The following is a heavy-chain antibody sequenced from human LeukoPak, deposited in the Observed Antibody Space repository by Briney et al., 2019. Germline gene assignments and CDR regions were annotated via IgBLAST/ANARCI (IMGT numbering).Heavy chain of an antibody. CDR1: GFTFSSYA. J-gene: IGHJ4*02. CDR2: ISGSGGST. V-gene: IGHV3-23*01. Sequence: GGSLPLSCAASGFTFSSYAMSWVRQAPGKGLEWVSAISGSGGSTYYAASVKGRFTISRDNSKNPLYLQMNSLRAEDTAVYYCAKEGLTMVRGVITFDYWGQGTLVTVSS. D-gene: IGHD3-10*01. CDR3: AKEGLTMVRGVITFDY.